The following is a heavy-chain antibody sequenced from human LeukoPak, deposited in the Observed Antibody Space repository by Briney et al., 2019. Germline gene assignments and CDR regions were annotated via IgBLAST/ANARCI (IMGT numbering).Heavy chain of an antibody. D-gene: IGHD3-16*01. CDR2: MNIDGSEK. CDR3: ARDLTFTYA. CDR1: GFTFSNYW. Sequence: GGSLRLSCAASGFTFSNYWMGWVRQAPGKRPEWVANMNIDGSEKYYADSVKGRFTISRDNAKNSLYLQMNSLGAEDTAVYYCARDLTFTYAWGQGTLVTVSS. V-gene: IGHV3-7*01. J-gene: IGHJ5*02.